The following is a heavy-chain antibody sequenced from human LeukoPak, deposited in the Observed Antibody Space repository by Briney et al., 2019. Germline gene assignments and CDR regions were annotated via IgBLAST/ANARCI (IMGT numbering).Heavy chain of an antibody. CDR1: GYTFTGYY. J-gene: IGHJ4*02. Sequence: ASVKVSCKASGYTFTGYYMHWVRQATGQGLEWMGWINPNSGGTNYAQKFQGRVTMTRDTSISTAYMELSRLRSDDTAVYYCARDLGYSSRAGYFDYWGQGTLVTVSS. CDR3: ARDLGYSSRAGYFDY. D-gene: IGHD6-13*01. CDR2: INPNSGGT. V-gene: IGHV1-2*02.